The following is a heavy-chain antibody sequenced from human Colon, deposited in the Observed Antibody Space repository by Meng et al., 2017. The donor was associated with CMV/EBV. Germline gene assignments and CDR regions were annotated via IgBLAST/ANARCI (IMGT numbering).Heavy chain of an antibody. CDR3: VHRSYSGQDDY. J-gene: IGHJ4*02. Sequence: QITLKKSGPTLVKPTQTLTLTCTFSGFSFTTDKAGVGWIRHPPGKALEWLALIYWDDDTRYSPSLKTRLTITRDTSKNQVILTMTNMDPADTATYYCVHRSYSGQDDYWGQGALVTVSS. V-gene: IGHV2-5*02. CDR2: IYWDDDT. D-gene: IGHD5-12*01. CDR1: GFSFTTDKAG.